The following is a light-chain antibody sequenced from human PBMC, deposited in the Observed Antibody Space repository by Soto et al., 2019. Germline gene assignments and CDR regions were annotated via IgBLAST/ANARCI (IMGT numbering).Light chain of an antibody. Sequence: DIVMTQSPDSLAVSLGERATINCKSSQSVLYSSNNKNNLAWYQQKPGQPPKLLIYWASTRESGVPDRFSGSGSGTDFTLTISSLQAEDVAVYYCQQYYSTLALTFGGGTKVEIK. CDR2: WAS. CDR1: QSVLYSSNNKNN. V-gene: IGKV4-1*01. J-gene: IGKJ4*01. CDR3: QQYYSTLALT.